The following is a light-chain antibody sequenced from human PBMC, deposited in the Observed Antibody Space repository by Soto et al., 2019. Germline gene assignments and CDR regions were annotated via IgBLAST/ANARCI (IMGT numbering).Light chain of an antibody. CDR1: QGISSY. CDR3: QQYYSYPRT. J-gene: IGKJ1*01. V-gene: IGKV1-8*01. CDR2: AAS. Sequence: IPMTQSPSSFSASTGDRVTITCRASQGISSYFAWYQHKPGKAPKLLIYAASTLQSGVPSRFSGSGSGTDFTLTISCLQSEDVATYYCQQYYSYPRTLGQGTKVDIK.